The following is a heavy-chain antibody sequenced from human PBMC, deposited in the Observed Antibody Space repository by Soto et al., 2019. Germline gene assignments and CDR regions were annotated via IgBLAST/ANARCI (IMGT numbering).Heavy chain of an antibody. J-gene: IGHJ4*02. Sequence: QVQLVESGGGLVKPGGSLRLSCAASGFTFSDYYMSWIRQAPGKGLEWISYITSYTNYADSVKGRFTISRDNAKNSLYLQMNSLRAEDTAVYYCAIDIAGGGSEYWGQGTLVTVSS. CDR1: GFTFSDYY. CDR2: ITSYT. CDR3: AIDIAGGGSEY. D-gene: IGHD2-15*01. V-gene: IGHV3-11*06.